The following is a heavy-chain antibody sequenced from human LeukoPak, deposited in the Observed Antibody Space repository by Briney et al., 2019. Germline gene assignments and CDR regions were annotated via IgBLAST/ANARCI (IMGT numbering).Heavy chain of an antibody. V-gene: IGHV3-30*18. CDR1: TFTFSNYG. Sequence: GGSLRLSCAASTFTFSNYGMQWVRQAPGKGLEWVAVISYDGRNKHYPDSVKGRFTISRDISTDTLWLQMDSLRTEDTAVYYCAKGPLRGTAAAIDYWGQGTLVTVSS. CDR3: AKGPLRGTAAAIDY. CDR2: ISYDGRNK. J-gene: IGHJ4*02. D-gene: IGHD2-2*01.